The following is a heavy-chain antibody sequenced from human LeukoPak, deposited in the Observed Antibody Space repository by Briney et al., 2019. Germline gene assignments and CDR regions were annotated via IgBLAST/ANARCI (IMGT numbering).Heavy chain of an antibody. CDR2: INHSGST. J-gene: IGHJ4*02. D-gene: IGHD3-10*01. CDR3: ARREVRGKVRDY. CDR1: GGSISSSSYY. V-gene: IGHV4-39*07. Sequence: SETLSLTCTVSGGSISSSSYYWSWIRQPPGKGLEWIGEINHSGSTNYNPSLKSRVTISVDTSKNQFSLKLSSVTAADTAVYYCARREVRGKVRDYWGQGTLVTVSS.